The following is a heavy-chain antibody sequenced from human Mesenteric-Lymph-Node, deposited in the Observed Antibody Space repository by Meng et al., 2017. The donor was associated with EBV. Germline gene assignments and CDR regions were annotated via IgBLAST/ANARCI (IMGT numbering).Heavy chain of an antibody. D-gene: IGHD3-10*01. CDR3: ATYYYNSANSLDY. CDR2: IHHSGTT. V-gene: IGHV4-4*02. J-gene: IGHJ4*02. CDR1: GGSISSSTY. Sequence: QVQLQESGPGLVKPSGXLSLTCAVSGGSISSSTYWSWVRQPPGKGLEWIAEIHHSGTTNYSPSLKSRVTISVDNSKSQFSLNLSSVTAADTAVYYCATYYYNSANSLDYWGQGTLVTVSS.